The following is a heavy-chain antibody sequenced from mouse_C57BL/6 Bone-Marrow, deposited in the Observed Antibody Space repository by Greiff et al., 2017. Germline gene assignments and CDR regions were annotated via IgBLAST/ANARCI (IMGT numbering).Heavy chain of an antibody. CDR2: IDPENGDT. Sequence: EVKLMESGAELVRPGASVKLSCTASGFNIKDDYMHWVKQRPEQGLEWIGWIDPENGDTEYASKFQGKATITADTSSNTAYLQLSSLTSEDTAVYYCTTPIITTVGDYWGQGTTLTVSS. CDR3: TTPIITTVGDY. D-gene: IGHD1-1*01. J-gene: IGHJ2*01. V-gene: IGHV14-4*01. CDR1: GFNIKDDY.